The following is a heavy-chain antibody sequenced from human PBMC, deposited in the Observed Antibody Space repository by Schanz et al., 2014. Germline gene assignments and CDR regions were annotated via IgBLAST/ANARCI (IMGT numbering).Heavy chain of an antibody. Sequence: EVHLLESGGGLVPPGGSLRLSCAASGFNFSDYAMCWVRQAPGKGLEWVSAISGGGGTTYYTDFVKGRFTSTRDNSKSTLYLQMNSLRAEDTAVYYCAKDGPGGSGSYSADGGMDVWGQGTTVTVSS. D-gene: IGHD3-10*01. CDR2: ISGGGGTT. CDR1: GFNFSDYA. J-gene: IGHJ6*02. CDR3: AKDGPGGSGSYSADGGMDV. V-gene: IGHV3-23*01.